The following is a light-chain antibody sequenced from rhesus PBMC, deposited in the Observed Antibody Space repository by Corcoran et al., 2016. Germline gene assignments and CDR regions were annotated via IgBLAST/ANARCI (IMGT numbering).Light chain of an antibody. J-gene: IGKJ2*01. CDR1: QSILYSNGHTY. V-gene: IGKV2-72*02. Sequence: DIVMTQTPLSLPVTPGEPASISCRSSQSILYSNGHTYLFWYLPKPGQSPQLLIFSGSNRAPGVPDRLSGSGSGTDFTLKISRVEAEDVGIYYCLQDIQFPTFGQGTKVEIK. CDR2: SGS. CDR3: LQDIQFPT.